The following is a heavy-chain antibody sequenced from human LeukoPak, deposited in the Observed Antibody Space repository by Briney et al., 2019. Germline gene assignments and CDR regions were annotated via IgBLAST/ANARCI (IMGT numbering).Heavy chain of an antibody. Sequence: TGGSLRLSCAASGFTFSSYWMSWVRQAPGKGLEWVANIKQDGSEKYYVDSVKGRFTISRDNSKNTLYLQMNSLRAEDTAVYYCARDLSTTLAYCGGDCYFSWGQGTMVTVSS. D-gene: IGHD2-21*02. CDR1: GFTFSSYW. V-gene: IGHV3-7*01. CDR3: ARDLSTTLAYCGGDCYFS. J-gene: IGHJ3*01. CDR2: IKQDGSEK.